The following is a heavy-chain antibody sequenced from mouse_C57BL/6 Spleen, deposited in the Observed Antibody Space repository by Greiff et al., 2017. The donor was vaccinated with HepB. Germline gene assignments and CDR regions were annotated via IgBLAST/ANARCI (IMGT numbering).Heavy chain of an antibody. J-gene: IGHJ3*01. D-gene: IGHD1-1*01. CDR3: ARGAFGSSYGPWFAY. CDR1: GYTFPDHT. V-gene: IGHV1-78*01. CDR2: IYPRDGST. Sequence: QVQLQQSDAELVKPGASVKISCKVSGYTFPDHTIHWMKQRPEQGLEWIGYIYPRDGSTKYNEKFKGKATLTADKSSSKAYMQLNSLTSEDSAVYFCARGAFGSSYGPWFAYWGQGTLVTVSA.